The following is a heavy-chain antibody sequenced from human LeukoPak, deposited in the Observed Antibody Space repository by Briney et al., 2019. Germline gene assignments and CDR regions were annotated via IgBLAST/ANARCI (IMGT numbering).Heavy chain of an antibody. CDR3: AAQLSTDY. V-gene: IGHV1-18*04. CDR2: ISAYNGNT. Sequence: ASVKVSCRASGYTFTGYHIHWVRQAPGQGLEWMGWISAYNGNTNYAQKLQGRVTMTTDTSTSTAYMELRSLRSDDTAVYYCAAQLSTDYWGQGTLVTVSS. D-gene: IGHD2/OR15-2a*01. J-gene: IGHJ4*02. CDR1: GYTFTGYH.